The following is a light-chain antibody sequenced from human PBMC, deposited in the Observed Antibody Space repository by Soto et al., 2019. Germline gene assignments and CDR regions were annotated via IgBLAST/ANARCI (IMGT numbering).Light chain of an antibody. CDR1: SIDVGGYNY. V-gene: IGLV2-11*01. CDR3: CSYTGSYTLQV. J-gene: IGLJ3*02. Sequence: QSALTQPRSVSGSPGQSVTIPCTGTSIDVGGYNYVSWYQQHPGKAPKLMIYDVTKRPSGVPDRFSGSKSGNTASLTISALQSEDEADYYCCSYTGSYTLQVFGGGTKLTV. CDR2: DVT.